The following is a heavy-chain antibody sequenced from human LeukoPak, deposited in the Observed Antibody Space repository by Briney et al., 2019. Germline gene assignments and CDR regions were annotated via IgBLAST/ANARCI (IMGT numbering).Heavy chain of an antibody. CDR2: IYYSGST. CDR3: ARRGYCSGGSCSHRKHPFDY. Sequence: SETLSLTCTVSGGSISSSSYYWGWIRQPPGKRLEWIGSIYYSGSTYYNPSLKSRVTISVDTSKNQFSLKLSSVTAADTAVYYCARRGYCSGGSCSHRKHPFDYWGQGTLVTVSS. V-gene: IGHV4-39*01. CDR1: GGSISSSSYY. D-gene: IGHD2-15*01. J-gene: IGHJ4*02.